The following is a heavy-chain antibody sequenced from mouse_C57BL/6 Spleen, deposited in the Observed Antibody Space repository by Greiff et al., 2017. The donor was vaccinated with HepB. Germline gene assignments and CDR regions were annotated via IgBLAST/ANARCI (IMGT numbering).Heavy chain of an antibody. Sequence: EVQLVESGGGLVKPGGSLKLSCAASGFTFSSYTMSWVRQTPEKRLEWVATISGGGGNTYYPDSVKGRFTISRDNAKNTLYLQMSSLRSEDTALYYCARNGNYVLYYFDYWGQGTTLTVSS. J-gene: IGHJ2*01. CDR2: ISGGGGNT. CDR1: GFTFSSYT. D-gene: IGHD2-1*01. V-gene: IGHV5-9*01. CDR3: ARNGNYVLYYFDY.